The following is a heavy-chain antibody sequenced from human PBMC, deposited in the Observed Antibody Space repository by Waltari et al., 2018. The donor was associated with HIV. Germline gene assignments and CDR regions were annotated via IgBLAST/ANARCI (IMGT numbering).Heavy chain of an antibody. CDR1: GASITSNNFS. D-gene: IGHD3-22*01. Sequence: QLHESGPGLVKPSETLSLTCTVSGASITSNNFSWGWVRQPPGKGLEFIGTIYYSGNTYYNASLKPRVTMSVDRSKNKFFLHLRAVSAADTAIYFCARTHDFDRSGYSFDPWGQGILVRVSA. CDR3: ARTHDFDRSGYSFDP. J-gene: IGHJ5*02. V-gene: IGHV4-39*07. CDR2: IYYSGNT.